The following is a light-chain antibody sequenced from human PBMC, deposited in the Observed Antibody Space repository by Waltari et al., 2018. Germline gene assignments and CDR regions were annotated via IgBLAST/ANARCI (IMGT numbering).Light chain of an antibody. CDR2: GAS. J-gene: IGKJ1*01. CDR1: QSVSSSY. Sequence: LSLSPGERATLSCRASQSVSSSYLAWYQQKPGQAPRLLIYGASSRATGIPDRFSGSGSGTDFTLTISRLEPEDFAVYYCQQYGSSPWTFGQGTKVEIK. V-gene: IGKV3-20*01. CDR3: QQYGSSPWT.